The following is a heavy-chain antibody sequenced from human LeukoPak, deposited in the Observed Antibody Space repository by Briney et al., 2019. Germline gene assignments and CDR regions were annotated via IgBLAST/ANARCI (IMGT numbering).Heavy chain of an antibody. CDR2: ISSSGSTI. CDR1: GFTFSSYE. V-gene: IGHV3-48*03. CDR3: ARALPYYYYMDV. J-gene: IGHJ6*03. Sequence: HTGGSLRLSCAASGFTFSSYEMNWVRRAPGKGLEWVSYISSSGSTIYYADSVKGRFTISRDNAKNSLYLQMNSLRAGDTAVYYCARALPYYYYMDVWGKGTTVTVSS.